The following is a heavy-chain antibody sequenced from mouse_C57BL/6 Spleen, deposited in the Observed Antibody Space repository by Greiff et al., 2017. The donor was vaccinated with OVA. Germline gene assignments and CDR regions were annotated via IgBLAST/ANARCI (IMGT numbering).Heavy chain of an antibody. CDR3: ARLPVVAPYYFDY. CDR2: ISSGSSTI. J-gene: IGHJ2*01. D-gene: IGHD1-1*01. CDR1: GFTFSDYG. Sequence: EVQLVESGGGLVKPGGSLKLSCAASGFTFSDYGMHWVRQAPEKGLEWVAYISSGSSTIYYADTVKGRFTISRDNAKNTLSLQMTSLRSEDTAMYYCARLPVVAPYYFDYWGQGTTLTVSS. V-gene: IGHV5-17*01.